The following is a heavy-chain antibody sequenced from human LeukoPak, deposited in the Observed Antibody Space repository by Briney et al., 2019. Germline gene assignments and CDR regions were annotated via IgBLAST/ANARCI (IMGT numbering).Heavy chain of an antibody. J-gene: IGHJ4*02. CDR2: IYSGGST. V-gene: IGHV3-66*01. Sequence: GGSLRLSCAASEFSVGSNYMTWVRQAPGKGLEWVSLIYSGGSTYYADSVKGRFTISRDNAKNSLYLQMNSLRAEDTAVYYCARGAGRGGYYDYVWGSYRSSYYFDYWGQGTLVTVSS. CDR3: ARGAGRGGYYDYVWGSYRSSYYFDY. CDR1: EFSVGSNY. D-gene: IGHD3-16*02.